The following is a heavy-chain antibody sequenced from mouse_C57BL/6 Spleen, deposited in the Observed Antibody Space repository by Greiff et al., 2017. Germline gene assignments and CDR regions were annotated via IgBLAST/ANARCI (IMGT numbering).Heavy chain of an antibody. CDR1: GYTFTDYE. D-gene: IGHD1-1*01. Sequence: VQLQQSGAELVRPGASVTLSCKASGYTFTDYEMHWVKQTPVHGLEWIGAIDPETGGTAYNQKFKGKAILTADKSSSTTYMELRSLISEDSAVYYCSRGTVVAPYCAMGYWGQGTSVTVAS. J-gene: IGHJ4*01. V-gene: IGHV1-15*01. CDR2: IDPETGGT. CDR3: SRGTVVAPYCAMGY.